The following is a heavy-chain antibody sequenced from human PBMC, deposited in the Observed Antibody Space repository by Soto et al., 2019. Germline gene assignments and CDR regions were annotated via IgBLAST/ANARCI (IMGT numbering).Heavy chain of an antibody. D-gene: IGHD3-10*01. Sequence: ASVKVSCKTSGYTFINYNVAWARQAPGQGLEWMGWINSKSGETFHAQKFQGRVTVTRDTSTATAYMEMRNLGSDDTALYFCARFGTMVRGYLMTFQAFDVWGQGAVVTVSS. V-gene: IGHV1-18*01. CDR3: ARFGTMVRGYLMTFQAFDV. J-gene: IGHJ3*01. CDR2: INSKSGET. CDR1: GYTFINYN.